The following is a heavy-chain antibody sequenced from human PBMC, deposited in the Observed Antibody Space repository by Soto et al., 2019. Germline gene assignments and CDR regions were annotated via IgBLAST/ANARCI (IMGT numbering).Heavy chain of an antibody. CDR3: ARGRPLLLWFGETTKFAY. Sequence: SETLSLTCTVSGDSINTPHYYWSWIRQSPGKGLEWIGYIYYSGSTYYNPTLRSRVIISVDTPNNQFSLKLSSVTAADTAVYYCARGRPLLLWFGETTKFAYWGQGTLVTVSS. J-gene: IGHJ4*02. CDR2: IYYSGST. V-gene: IGHV4-30-4*01. D-gene: IGHD3-10*01. CDR1: GDSINTPHYY.